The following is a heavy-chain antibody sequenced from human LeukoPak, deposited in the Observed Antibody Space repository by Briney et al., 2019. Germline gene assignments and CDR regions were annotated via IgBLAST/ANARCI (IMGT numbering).Heavy chain of an antibody. D-gene: IGHD3-16*01. CDR3: AKDGGSPFDYYYYMDV. CDR2: ISGSGGST. J-gene: IGHJ6*03. V-gene: IGHV3-23*01. Sequence: GGSLRLSCAASGFTFSSYAMSWVRQAPGKGLEWVSAISGSGGSTYYADSVKGRFTISRDNSKNTLYLQMNSLRAEDTAVYYCAKDGGSPFDYYYYMDVWGKGTTVTVSS. CDR1: GFTFSSYA.